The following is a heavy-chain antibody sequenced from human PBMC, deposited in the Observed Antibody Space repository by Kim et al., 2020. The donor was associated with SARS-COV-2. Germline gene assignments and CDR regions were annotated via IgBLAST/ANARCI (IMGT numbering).Heavy chain of an antibody. V-gene: IGHV3-23*01. J-gene: IGHJ3*02. D-gene: IGHD6-13*01. Sequence: VKGLFTISRDNSKNTLYLQMNSLRAEDTAVYYCAKNSGLSSSWYHFVAFDIWGQGTMVTVSS. CDR3: AKNSGLSSSWYHFVAFDI.